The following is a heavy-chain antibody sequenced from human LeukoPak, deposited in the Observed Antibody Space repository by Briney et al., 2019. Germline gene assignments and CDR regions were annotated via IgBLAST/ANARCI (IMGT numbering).Heavy chain of an antibody. CDR1: GGSISSSSYY. D-gene: IGHD3-10*02. Sequence: SETLSLTCTVSGGSISSSSYYWGWIRQPPGKGLGWIGSIYYSGGTYYNPSLKSRVTISVDTSKNQFSLKLSSVTAADTAVYYCARYAYLMYYFDYWGQGTLVTVSS. CDR2: IYYSGGT. J-gene: IGHJ4*02. V-gene: IGHV4-39*01. CDR3: ARYAYLMYYFDY.